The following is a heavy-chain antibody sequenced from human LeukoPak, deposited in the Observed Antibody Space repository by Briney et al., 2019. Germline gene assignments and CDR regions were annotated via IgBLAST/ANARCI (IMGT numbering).Heavy chain of an antibody. Sequence: GASVKVSRKASGYTFTSYAMHWVRQAPGQRLEWMGWINANSGGTNYAQKFQGRVTMTRDTSISTAYLELSRLRSDDTAVYYCARDAIAAAGTQLPYYYYYMDVWGKGTTVTISS. J-gene: IGHJ6*03. CDR1: GYTFTSYA. CDR2: INANSGGT. V-gene: IGHV1-2*02. CDR3: ARDAIAAAGTQLPYYYYYMDV. D-gene: IGHD6-13*01.